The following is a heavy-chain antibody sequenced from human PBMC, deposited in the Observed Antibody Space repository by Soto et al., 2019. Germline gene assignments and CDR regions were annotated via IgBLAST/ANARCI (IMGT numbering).Heavy chain of an antibody. CDR2: IYSGGRN. V-gene: IGHV4-4*07. Sequence: SETLSLTCTVSGGSISSFYWSWIRQPAGKGLEWIGRIYSGGRNNYNPSLKSRVTISADKSISTAYLQWSSLKASDTAMYYCASLGGYPTWGQGTLVTVYS. J-gene: IGHJ5*02. D-gene: IGHD3-16*02. CDR1: GGSISSFY. CDR3: ASLGGYPT.